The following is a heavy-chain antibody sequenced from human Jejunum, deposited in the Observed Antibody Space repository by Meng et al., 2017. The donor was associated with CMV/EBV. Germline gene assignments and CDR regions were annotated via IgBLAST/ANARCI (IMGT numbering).Heavy chain of an antibody. CDR1: YSISSGYY. D-gene: IGHD5-12*01. J-gene: IGHJ6*02. CDR3: ARVVATTVVGYGMDV. V-gene: IGHV4-38-2*02. Sequence: YSISSGYYWGWIRQPTGKGLEWIGSIYHSGTTYYNPALKSRVTISVDTSKNQFSLKLSSVTAADTAVYYCARVVATTVVGYGMDVWGQGTTVTVSS. CDR2: IYHSGTT.